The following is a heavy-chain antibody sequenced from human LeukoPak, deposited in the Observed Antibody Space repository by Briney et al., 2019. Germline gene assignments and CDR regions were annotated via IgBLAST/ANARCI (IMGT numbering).Heavy chain of an antibody. CDR1: GFTFSSYE. J-gene: IGHJ4*02. CDR2: ISSSGSTI. CDR3: ARDRSYLVDS. V-gene: IGHV3-48*03. D-gene: IGHD3-16*02. Sequence: GGSLRLSCAASGFTFSSYEMNWVRQAPGKGLEWVSYISSSGSTIYYADSVKGRFTISRDNAKNSLYLQMNSLRAEDTAVYYCARDRSYLVDSWGQGTLVTVSS.